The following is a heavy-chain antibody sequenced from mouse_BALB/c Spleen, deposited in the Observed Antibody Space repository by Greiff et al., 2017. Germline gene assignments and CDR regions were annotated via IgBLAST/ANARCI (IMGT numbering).Heavy chain of an antibody. Sequence: EVQLVESGGGLVQPGGSRKLSCAASGFTFSSFGMHWVRQAPEKGLEWVAYISSGSSTIYYADTVKGRFTISRDNPKNTLFLQMTSLRSEDTAMYYCARELTTGSFDYWGQGTTLTVSS. D-gene: IGHD4-1*02. V-gene: IGHV5-17*02. J-gene: IGHJ2*01. CDR1: GFTFSSFG. CDR3: ARELTTGSFDY. CDR2: ISSGSSTI.